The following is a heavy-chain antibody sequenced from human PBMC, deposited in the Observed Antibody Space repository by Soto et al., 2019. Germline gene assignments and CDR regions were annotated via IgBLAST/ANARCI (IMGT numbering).Heavy chain of an antibody. Sequence: SVKVSCKASGGTFNTYTFSWVRQAPGQGLEWMGSIIPIFGTTHYAQSFQGRLSITADQSSTTTYMELRSLTSHDTALYYCARIPRYSFPTSDPLDNWGQGTLVTVSS. CDR1: GGTFNTYT. D-gene: IGHD1-26*01. CDR2: IIPIFGTT. J-gene: IGHJ1*01. CDR3: ARIPRYSFPTSDPLDN. V-gene: IGHV1-69*13.